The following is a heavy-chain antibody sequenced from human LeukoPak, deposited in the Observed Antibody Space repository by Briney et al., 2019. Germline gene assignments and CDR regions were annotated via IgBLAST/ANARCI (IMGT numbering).Heavy chain of an antibody. D-gene: IGHD6-19*01. J-gene: IGHJ4*02. CDR1: GGSISSYY. CDR3: ASRGVISGWPRDYFDY. CDR2: IYYSGST. V-gene: IGHV4-59*08. Sequence: SETLSLTCTVSGGSISSYYWSWIRQPPGKGLEWIGYIYYSGSTNYNPSLKSRVTISVDTSKNQFSLKLSSVTAADTAVYYCASRGVISGWPRDYFDYWGQGTLVTVSS.